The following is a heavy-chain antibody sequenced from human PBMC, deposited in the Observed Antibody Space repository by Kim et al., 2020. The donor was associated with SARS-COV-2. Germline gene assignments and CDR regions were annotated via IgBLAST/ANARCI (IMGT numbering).Heavy chain of an antibody. CDR2: ISSNGGST. J-gene: IGHJ6*02. CDR3: VKTIRDGYNYYYYYGMDV. V-gene: IGHV3-64D*09. Sequence: GGSLRLSCSASGFTFSSYAMHWVRQAPGKGLEYVSAISSNGGSTYYADSVKGRCTISRDNSKNTLYLQLSSLRAEDTAVYYCVKTIRDGYNYYYYYGMDVWGQGTTVTVSS. D-gene: IGHD5-12*01. CDR1: GFTFSSYA.